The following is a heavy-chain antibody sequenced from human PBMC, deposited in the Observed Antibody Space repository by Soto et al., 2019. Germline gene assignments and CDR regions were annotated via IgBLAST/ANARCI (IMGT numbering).Heavy chain of an antibody. J-gene: IGHJ4*02. V-gene: IGHV1-69*06. Sequence: SVTVSCKASGAAFNSSVITWVRQAPGPGLEWMGGLIPIFGTVTYAQKFQNSVTITADTSTRTAALELHSRRSEGTAGDYCARQIQPHAEEVCADLVFDNWRQGTRVTVS. CDR3: ARQIQPHAEEVCADLVFDN. CDR2: LIPIFGTV. CDR1: GAAFNSSV. D-gene: IGHD5-18*01.